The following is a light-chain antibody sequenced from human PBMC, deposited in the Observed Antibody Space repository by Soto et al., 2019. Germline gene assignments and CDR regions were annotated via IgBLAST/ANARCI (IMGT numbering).Light chain of an antibody. J-gene: IGKJ1*01. V-gene: IGKV3-15*01. CDR1: QSVSSN. CDR3: QHYGRSWT. Sequence: EIVMTQSPATLSVSPGERATLSCRASQSVSSNLAWYQQKPGQAPRLLIYGASTRATGIPARFSGSGSGTDFTLTISRLEPEDFAVYYCQHYGRSWTFGQGTKVDIK. CDR2: GAS.